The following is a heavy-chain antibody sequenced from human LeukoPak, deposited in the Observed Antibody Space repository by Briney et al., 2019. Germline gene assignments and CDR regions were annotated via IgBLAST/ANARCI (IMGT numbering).Heavy chain of an antibody. D-gene: IGHD3-22*01. Sequence: SETLSLTCTVSGGSISSYYWSWIRQPPGKGLEWIGYIYYSGSTNYNPSLKSRVTISVDTSKNQFSLKLSSVTAADTAVYYCARALTPKTYYYDSSGYYYFDYWGQGTLVTVSS. CDR2: IYYSGST. J-gene: IGHJ4*02. CDR1: GGSISSYY. V-gene: IGHV4-59*12. CDR3: ARALTPKTYYYDSSGYYYFDY.